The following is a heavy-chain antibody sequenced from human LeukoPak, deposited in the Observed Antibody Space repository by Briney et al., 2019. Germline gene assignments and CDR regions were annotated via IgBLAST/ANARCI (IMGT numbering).Heavy chain of an antibody. D-gene: IGHD3-10*01. J-gene: IGHJ4*02. CDR3: AKDVDGSGSYYTPDY. V-gene: IGHV3-23*01. Sequence: PRGSLRLSCAASGFTFSSYAMSWVRQAPGKGLEWVSAISGSGGSTYYADSVKGRFTISRDNSKNTLYLQMNSLRAEDTAVYYCAKDVDGSGSYYTPDYWGQGTLVTVSS. CDR2: ISGSGGST. CDR1: GFTFSSYA.